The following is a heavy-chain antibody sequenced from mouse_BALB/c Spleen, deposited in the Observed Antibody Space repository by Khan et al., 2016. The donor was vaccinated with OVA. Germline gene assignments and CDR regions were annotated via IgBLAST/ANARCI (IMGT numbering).Heavy chain of an antibody. J-gene: IGHJ3*01. CDR1: GYTFTTYT. D-gene: IGHD2-14*01. CDR2: INPSNGYT. Sequence: QVQLQQSGAELARPGASVKMSCKASGYTFTTYTMHWVKQRPGQGLEWIGYINPSNGYTNYNQKFKDKSTLTADKSSSTAYLQLRSLTSDDSAVYYCARGWAYHGSDAGFSYWGQGTLVTVSA. CDR3: ARGWAYHGSDAGFSY. V-gene: IGHV1-4*01.